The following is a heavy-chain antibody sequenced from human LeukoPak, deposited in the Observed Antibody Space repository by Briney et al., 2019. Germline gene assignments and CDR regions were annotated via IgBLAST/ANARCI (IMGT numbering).Heavy chain of an antibody. CDR1: GFTVSSNY. CDR3: ARDPGGSYYFDY. J-gene: IGHJ4*02. D-gene: IGHD1-26*01. CDR2: IYVGGAT. V-gene: IGHV3-53*01. Sequence: GGSLRLSCAASGFTVSSNYMSWVRQAPGKGLEWVSVIYVGGATYYADSVKGRFTISRDISKNTLFLQMNSLRVEDTAVYYCARDPGGSYYFDYWGQGTLVTVSS.